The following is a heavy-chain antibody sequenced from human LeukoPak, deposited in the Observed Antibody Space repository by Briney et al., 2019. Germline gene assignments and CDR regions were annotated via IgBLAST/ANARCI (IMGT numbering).Heavy chain of an antibody. J-gene: IGHJ5*02. CDR3: ARGGAAFGVVHWFDP. CDR2: IYYSGST. CDR1: GGSISSGDYY. D-gene: IGHD3-3*01. V-gene: IGHV4-30-4*01. Sequence: PSQTLSLTCTVSGGSISSGDYYWSWIRQPPGKGLEWIGYIYYSGSTYYNPSLKSRVTISVDTSKNQFSLKLSSVTAADTAVYYCARGGAAFGVVHWFDPWGQGTLVTVSP.